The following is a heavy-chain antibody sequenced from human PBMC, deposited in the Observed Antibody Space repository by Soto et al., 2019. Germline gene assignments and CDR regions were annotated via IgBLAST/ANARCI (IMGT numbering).Heavy chain of an antibody. CDR2: INHSGST. CDR3: ARVPTMVRGVISGDDYFDY. CDR1: GGSFSGYY. V-gene: IGHV4-34*01. D-gene: IGHD3-10*01. Sequence: QVQLQQWGAGLLKPSETLSLTCAVYGGSFSGYYWSWIRQPPGKGLEWIGEINHSGSTNYNPSLKSRVTISVDTSKNQFSLKLISVTAADTAVYYCARVPTMVRGVISGDDYFDYWGQGTLVTVSS. J-gene: IGHJ4*02.